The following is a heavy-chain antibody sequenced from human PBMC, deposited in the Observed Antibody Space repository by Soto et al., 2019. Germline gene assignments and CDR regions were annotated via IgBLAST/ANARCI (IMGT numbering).Heavy chain of an antibody. CDR3: ATGVYDSSGYVFDY. CDR2: FDPEDGET. CDR1: GYTLTELS. J-gene: IGHJ4*02. D-gene: IGHD3-22*01. V-gene: IGHV1-24*01. Sequence: ASVKVSCKVSGYTLTELSMHWVRQAPGKGLEWMGGFDPEDGETIYAQKFQGRVTMTEDTSTDTAYMELSSLRSEDTAVYYCATGVYDSSGYVFDYWGQGTLVTVSS.